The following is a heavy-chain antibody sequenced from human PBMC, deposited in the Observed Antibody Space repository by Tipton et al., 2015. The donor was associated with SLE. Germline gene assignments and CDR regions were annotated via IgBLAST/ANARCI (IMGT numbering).Heavy chain of an antibody. J-gene: IGHJ6*03. V-gene: IGHV4-59*02. CDR1: GDSVKSRY. CDR2: RFHDGNI. D-gene: IGHD1-1*01. Sequence: TLSLTCTVSGDSVKSRYWIWVRQPAGRGLWWLAYRFHDGNINYNPSLKTRLTMSVDTSRDQFSLTLNSVTAADTGIYYCARGREWNWSPYYMDVWGKGTTVTVSS. CDR3: ARGREWNWSPYYMDV.